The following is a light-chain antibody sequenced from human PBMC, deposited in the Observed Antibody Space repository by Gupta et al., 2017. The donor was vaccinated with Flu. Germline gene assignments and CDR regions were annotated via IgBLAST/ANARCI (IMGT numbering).Light chain of an antibody. CDR2: EVS. V-gene: IGLV2-14*01. CDR1: ISDVGGYNY. CDR3: SSYARSSTLGV. J-gene: IGLJ3*02. Sequence: QSALTQPASVSGSPGQSITISCTGTISDVGGYNYVSWYQQHPGKAPKLMIYEVSNRPSGVSNRFYGSKSGNTASLTISGLQAEDEADYYCSSYARSSTLGVFGGGTKLTVL.